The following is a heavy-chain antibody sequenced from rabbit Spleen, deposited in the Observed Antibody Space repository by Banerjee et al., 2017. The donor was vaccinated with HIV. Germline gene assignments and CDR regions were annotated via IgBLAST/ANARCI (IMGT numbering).Heavy chain of an antibody. CDR2: MYTGKA. CDR1: GFSFSSSYD. D-gene: IGHD1-1*01. V-gene: IGHV1S40*01. Sequence: VESGGGLVKPGASLTLICTASGFSFSSSYDMCWVRQAPGKGLEWVGCMYTGKAVYASWAKGRFTFSKTSSTTVTLQVTSLTAADTATYFCARDLTGVIGWNFGWWGPGTLVTVS. J-gene: IGHJ4*01. CDR3: ARDLTGVIGWNFGW.